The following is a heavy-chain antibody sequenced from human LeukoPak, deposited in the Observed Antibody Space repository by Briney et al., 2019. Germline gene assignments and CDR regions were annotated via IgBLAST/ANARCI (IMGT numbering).Heavy chain of an antibody. CDR2: ISYDGSNK. CDR3: ARVNEHFDY. V-gene: IGHV3-30-3*01. CDR1: GFTFSSYA. Sequence: GRSLRLSCAASGFTFSSYAVPWVRQAPGKGLEWVAVISYDGSNKYYADSVKGRFTISRDNSKNTLYLQMNSLRAEDTAVYYCARVNEHFDYWGQGTLVTVSS. D-gene: IGHD1-1*01. J-gene: IGHJ4*02.